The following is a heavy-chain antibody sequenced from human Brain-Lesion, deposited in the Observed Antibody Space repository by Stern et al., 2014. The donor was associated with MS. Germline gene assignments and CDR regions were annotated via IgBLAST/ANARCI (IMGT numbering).Heavy chain of an antibody. D-gene: IGHD3-3*01. CDR3: ARDQRGITIFGVVTDYYYLGMDV. CDR2: INPNTGGT. J-gene: IGHJ6*02. Sequence: QLVQSGAEVKKPGASVKVSCKTSGYIFTGYYIHRVRQAPGQGLEWMAWINPNTGGTKDAQKVQGRGTMSRDTSISTAYVELSSLTSDDTAVYYCARDQRGITIFGVVTDYYYLGMDVWGQGTTVTVSS. V-gene: IGHV1-2*02. CDR1: GYIFTGYY.